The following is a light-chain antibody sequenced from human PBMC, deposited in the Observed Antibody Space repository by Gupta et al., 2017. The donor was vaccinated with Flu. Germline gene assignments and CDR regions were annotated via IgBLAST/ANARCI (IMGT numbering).Light chain of an antibody. CDR3: NSRDSSGNTHWV. V-gene: IGLV3-19*01. J-gene: IGLJ3*02. Sequence: SSELTQDPAVSVALGQTVRITCQGDSLRSYYASWYQQKPGQAPVLVLYGKNNRPSGIPDRFSGSSSGNTAALTITGAQAEEEADYYCNSRDSSGNTHWVFGGGTKLTVL. CDR2: GKN. CDR1: SLRSYY.